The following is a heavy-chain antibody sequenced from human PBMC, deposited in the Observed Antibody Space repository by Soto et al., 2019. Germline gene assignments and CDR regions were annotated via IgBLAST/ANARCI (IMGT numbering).Heavy chain of an antibody. CDR1: GGSISSSSYF. D-gene: IGHD5-12*01. CDR3: ARGIGYYFDS. Sequence: SETLSLTCTISGGSISSSSYFWGWIRQPPGKGLEWIGNIHYRGSTYYNASLKSRVTISVDTSKNQFSLKLSSVSATDSAVYSCARGIGYYFDSWGQGTLVTVSS. J-gene: IGHJ4*02. V-gene: IGHV4-39*01. CDR2: IHYRGST.